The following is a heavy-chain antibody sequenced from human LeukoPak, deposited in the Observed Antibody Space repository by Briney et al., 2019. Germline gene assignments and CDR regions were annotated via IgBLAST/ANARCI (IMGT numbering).Heavy chain of an antibody. CDR2: IIPVFGTA. D-gene: IGHD6-25*01. CDR1: GGTFSSYA. Sequence: SVKVSCKASGGTFSSYAISWVRQAPGQGLEWMGGIIPVFGTANYAQKFQGRVTITTDESTSTAYMELSSLRSEDTAVYYCARDKRLGPSRGAFDIWGQGTMVTVSS. V-gene: IGHV1-69*05. CDR3: ARDKRLGPSRGAFDI. J-gene: IGHJ3*02.